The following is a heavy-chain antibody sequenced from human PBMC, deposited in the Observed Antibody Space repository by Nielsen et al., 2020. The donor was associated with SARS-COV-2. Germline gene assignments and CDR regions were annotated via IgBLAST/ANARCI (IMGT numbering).Heavy chain of an antibody. CDR1: GFTFSSYS. J-gene: IGHJ4*02. CDR2: IKQDGSEK. V-gene: IGHV3-7*01. Sequence: GGSLRFSCAASGFTFSSYSMNWVRQAPGKGLEWVANIKQDGSEKYYVDSVKGRFTISRDNAKNSLYLQMNSLRAEDTAVYYCAREIRGGQQWGYWGQGTLVTVSS. D-gene: IGHD6-19*01. CDR3: AREIRGGQQWGY.